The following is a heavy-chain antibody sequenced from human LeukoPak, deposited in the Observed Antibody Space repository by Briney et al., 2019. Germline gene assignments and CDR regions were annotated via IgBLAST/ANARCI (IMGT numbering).Heavy chain of an antibody. D-gene: IGHD6-13*01. CDR3: ARDRPGGSSLDY. J-gene: IGHJ4*02. CDR1: GGSMSSYY. V-gene: IGHV4-59*01. CDR2: IYYTGST. Sequence: SETLSLTCNVSGGSMSSYYWSWIRQPPGKGLEWIGYIYYTGSTNYNPSLKSRVTISVDTSKNQFSLKLSSVTAADTAVYYCARDRPGGSSLDYWGQGTLVTVSS.